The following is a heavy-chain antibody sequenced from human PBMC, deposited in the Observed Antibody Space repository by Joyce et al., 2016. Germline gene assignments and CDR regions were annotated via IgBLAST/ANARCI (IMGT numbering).Heavy chain of an antibody. CDR1: GDSINNGGYY. CDR3: ARDRKGYGMFDF. J-gene: IGHJ4*02. Sequence: QVQLQESGPGLVKPSQTLSLTCTVSGDSINNGGYYWSWVRQHPETGLELIAYIYYTGSAYYSPSLRSRLTISLDTSKNQFSLKLTSVTAADTAIYYCARDRKGYGMFDFWGQGILVTVSS. CDR2: IYYTGSA. V-gene: IGHV4-31*03. D-gene: IGHD2-15*01.